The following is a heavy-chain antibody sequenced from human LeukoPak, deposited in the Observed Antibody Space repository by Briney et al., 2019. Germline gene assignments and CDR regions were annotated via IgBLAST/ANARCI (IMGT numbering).Heavy chain of an antibody. CDR2: IKSYGSST. V-gene: IGHV3-74*01. Sequence: GGSLRLSCAASGFTFSSYWMHWVRQAPGKGLVWVSRIKSYGSSTSYADSVKGRFNISRANAKNSLYLQMNSLTAEEPGVYYCATTQGEYFSGGSCYKDYWGHGTLVTVSS. J-gene: IGHJ4*01. CDR3: ATTQGEYFSGGSCYKDY. D-gene: IGHD2-15*01. CDR1: GFTFSSYW.